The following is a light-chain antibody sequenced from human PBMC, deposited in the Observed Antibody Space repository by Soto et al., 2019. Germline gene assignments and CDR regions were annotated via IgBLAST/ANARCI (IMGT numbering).Light chain of an antibody. CDR3: RSYTTSNTRQIV. Sequence: QSVLTQPPSASGTPGQRVTISCSGSSSNFGSNYVYWYQQLPGTAPKLLIYRNNQRPSGVPDRFSGSKSGTSASLAISGLQPEDEADYYCRSYTTSNTRQIVFGTGTKVTVL. CDR1: SSNFGSNY. CDR2: RNN. V-gene: IGLV1-47*01. J-gene: IGLJ1*01.